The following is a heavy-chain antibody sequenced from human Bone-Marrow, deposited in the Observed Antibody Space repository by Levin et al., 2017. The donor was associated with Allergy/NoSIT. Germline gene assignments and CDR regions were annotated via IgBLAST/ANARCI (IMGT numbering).Heavy chain of an antibody. D-gene: IGHD2/OR15-2a*01. CDR2: VYHSGTT. Sequence: SETLSLTCTVSGASISNSGYYWSWIRQHPGTGLEWIGHVYHSGTTYYNSSLESRLAITVDTSKNQFSLKLSSVTAADTAVYFCARGGLTDSTNWFDPWGQGTLVSVSS. CDR1: GASISNSGYY. CDR3: ARGGLTDSTNWFDP. J-gene: IGHJ5*02. V-gene: IGHV4-31*03.